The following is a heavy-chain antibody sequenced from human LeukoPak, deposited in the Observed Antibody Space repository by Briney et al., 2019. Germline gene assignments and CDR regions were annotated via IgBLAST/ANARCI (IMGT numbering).Heavy chain of an antibody. CDR3: ARGLHGDYGYFDY. V-gene: IGHV1-69*13. CDR2: VIPMFATA. Sequence: SVKVSCKASGGTFSSYAISWVRQAPGQGLEWMGGVIPMFATANYAPKFQDRVTITADASTSTAYMELRSLRSEDTAVYHCARGLHGDYGYFDYWGQGTLVTVSS. D-gene: IGHD4-17*01. CDR1: GGTFSSYA. J-gene: IGHJ4*02.